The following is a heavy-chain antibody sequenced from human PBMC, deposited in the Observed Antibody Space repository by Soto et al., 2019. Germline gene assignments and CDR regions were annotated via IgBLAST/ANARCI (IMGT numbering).Heavy chain of an antibody. CDR2: IYYSGRT. CDR1: GDSISSGYYY. J-gene: IGHJ4*02. Sequence: PXETLSLTCTVSGDSISSGYYYWSWLRQPRGQDLEWIGYIYYSGRTYYNPSLKSQVTISVDTSKNQFSLKLSSVTAADTAVYYCPRGLGQLEPVRAKPLLGFDHWGRGTLVTVS. D-gene: IGHD1-1*01. V-gene: IGHV4-30-4*01. CDR3: PRGLGQLEPVRAKPLLGFDH.